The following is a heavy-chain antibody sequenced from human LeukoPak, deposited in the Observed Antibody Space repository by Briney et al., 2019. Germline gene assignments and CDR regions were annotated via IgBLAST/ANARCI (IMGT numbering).Heavy chain of an antibody. Sequence: ASVKVSCKASGYTFTGYYMHWVRQAPGQALEWMGWINPNSGGINYAQRFQGSVTMTRDTSLSTAYMELSRLRSDDTAVYYCARDRSTMVRGENFAFDIWGQGTMVTVSS. CDR1: GYTFTGYY. CDR3: ARDRSTMVRGENFAFDI. D-gene: IGHD3-10*01. J-gene: IGHJ3*02. V-gene: IGHV1-2*02. CDR2: INPNSGGI.